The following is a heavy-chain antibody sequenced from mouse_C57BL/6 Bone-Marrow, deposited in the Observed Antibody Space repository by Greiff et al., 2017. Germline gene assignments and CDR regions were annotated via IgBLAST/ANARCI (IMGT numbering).Heavy chain of an antibody. CDR3: ARSGDGYPYAMDY. J-gene: IGHJ4*01. CDR2: IDPSDSYT. CDR1: GYTFTSYW. V-gene: IGHV1-69*01. D-gene: IGHD2-3*01. Sequence: QVQLQQPGAELVMPGASVKLSCKASGYTFTSYWMHWVKQRPGQGLEWIGEIDPSDSYTNYNQKFKGKYTLTVDKSSSTAYMQLSSLTSEDSAVYYCARSGDGYPYAMDYWGQGTSVTVSS.